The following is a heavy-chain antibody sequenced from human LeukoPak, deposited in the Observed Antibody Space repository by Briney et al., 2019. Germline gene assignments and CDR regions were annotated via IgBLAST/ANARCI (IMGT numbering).Heavy chain of an antibody. CDR2: MYLSGTT. J-gene: IGHJ4*02. D-gene: IGHD3-22*01. V-gene: IGHV4-4*02. CDR3: AGLVGRYSSGLYYYYFDY. CDR1: GDSINSLDL. Sequence: SGTLSLTCTVSGDSINSLDLWSWVRQPPGKGLEWIGEMYLSGTTHSNPSVKSRVTISIDRPKNQFFLNLSSVTAADTAVHYCAGLVGRYSSGLYYYYFDYWGQGTLVTVSS.